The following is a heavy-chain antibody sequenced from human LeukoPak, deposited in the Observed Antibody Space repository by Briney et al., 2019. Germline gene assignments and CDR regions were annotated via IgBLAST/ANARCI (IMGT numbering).Heavy chain of an antibody. CDR3: AGLAAAGVREDDY. V-gene: IGHV1-69*01. J-gene: IGHJ4*02. Sequence: SGKVCCKAAGGTFSSCAISWVWQGPGQGLGWMGGIILIFGTANYAQKVQGRVTITADESTSTAYMELSSLRSEDTAVYYCAGLAAAGVREDDYWGQGTLVTVSS. CDR2: IILIFGTA. CDR1: GGTFSSCA. D-gene: IGHD6-13*01.